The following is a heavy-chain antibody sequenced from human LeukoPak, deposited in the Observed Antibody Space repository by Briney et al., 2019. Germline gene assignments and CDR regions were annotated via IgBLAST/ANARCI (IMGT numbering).Heavy chain of an antibody. CDR1: GGSISSAVYS. D-gene: IGHD1-14*01. J-gene: IGHJ1*01. CDR2: MYYSGST. Sequence: PSETLSLTCAVSGGSISSAVYSWIWIRQYPGKDLECLGSMYYSGSTYSNPSPKSRITISVDTAKNQFSQQLIAVPAADTAAYYCARVDRYHEFVQHWGEGTLVTVSS. CDR3: ARVDRYHEFVQH. V-gene: IGHV4-31*11.